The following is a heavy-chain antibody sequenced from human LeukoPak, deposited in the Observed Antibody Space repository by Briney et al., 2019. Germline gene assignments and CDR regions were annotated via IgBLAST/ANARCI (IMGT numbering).Heavy chain of an antibody. J-gene: IGHJ4*02. CDR1: GFNFSSYG. D-gene: IGHD5-18*01. V-gene: IGHV3-30*18. CDR2: ISYDGSNK. Sequence: PGGSLRLSCAASGFNFSSYGMHWVRQAPGKGLEWVAVISYDGSNKYYADSVKGRFTISRDNSKNTLYLQMNSLRAEDTAVYYCAKVLDTAMAYWGQGTLVTVSS. CDR3: AKVLDTAMAY.